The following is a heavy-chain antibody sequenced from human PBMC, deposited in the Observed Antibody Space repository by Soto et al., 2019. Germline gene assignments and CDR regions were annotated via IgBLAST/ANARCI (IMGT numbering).Heavy chain of an antibody. Sequence: GGSLRLSCAASGFTFSNAWMNWVRQAPGKGLEWVGRIKSKTDGGTTDYAAPVKGGFTISRDDSKNTLYLQMNSLKTEDTAVYYCTTAYYDFWSGYSNPYYYYGMDVWGQGTTVTVSS. CDR1: GFTFSNAW. CDR3: TTAYYDFWSGYSNPYYYYGMDV. D-gene: IGHD3-3*01. CDR2: IKSKTDGGTT. J-gene: IGHJ6*02. V-gene: IGHV3-15*07.